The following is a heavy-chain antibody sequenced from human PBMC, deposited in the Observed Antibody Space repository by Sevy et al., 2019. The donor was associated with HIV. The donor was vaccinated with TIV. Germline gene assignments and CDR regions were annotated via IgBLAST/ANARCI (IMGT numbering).Heavy chain of an antibody. CDR1: EFTVSSSY. J-gene: IGHJ4*02. Sequence: GGSLRLSCAASEFTVSSSYMSWVRQAPGKGLEWVSILYSGGSTYYAASVKGRFAVSRDNSKNTLYLQMNSLRAEDTAVYYCARAGTWSYRAYFDYWGQGTLVTVSS. CDR2: LYSGGST. V-gene: IGHV3-53*01. CDR3: ARAGTWSYRAYFDY. D-gene: IGHD1-26*01.